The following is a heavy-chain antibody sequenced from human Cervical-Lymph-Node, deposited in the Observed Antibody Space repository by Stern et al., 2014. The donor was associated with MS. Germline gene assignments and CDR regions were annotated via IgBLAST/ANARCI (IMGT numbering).Heavy chain of an antibody. D-gene: IGHD3-10*01. CDR2: IHYSGST. CDR1: GGSISSGDQY. Sequence: VQLVESGPGLVKPSQTLSLTCTVSGGSISSGDQYWSWIRQPPGKGLEWIGYIHYSGSTFYSPSLTSRLTISVDTSKNQFSLKLISGTAADTAVYFCARASWFAELTFDYWGQGTLATVSS. J-gene: IGHJ4*02. CDR3: ARASWFAELTFDY. V-gene: IGHV4-30-4*01.